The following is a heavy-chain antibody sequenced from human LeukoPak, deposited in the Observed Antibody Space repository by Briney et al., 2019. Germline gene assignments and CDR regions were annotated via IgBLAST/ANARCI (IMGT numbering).Heavy chain of an antibody. V-gene: IGHV3-23*01. CDR1: GFTFSSYA. CDR3: AKDEGYCSGGSCYYFDY. Sequence: GGSLRLSCAASGFTFSSYAMSWVRQAPGKGREWVSAISGSGGSTYYADSVKGRFTISRDNSKNTLYLQMNSLRAEDTAVYYCAKDEGYCSGGSCYYFDYWGQGTLVTVSS. CDR2: ISGSGGST. D-gene: IGHD2-15*01. J-gene: IGHJ4*02.